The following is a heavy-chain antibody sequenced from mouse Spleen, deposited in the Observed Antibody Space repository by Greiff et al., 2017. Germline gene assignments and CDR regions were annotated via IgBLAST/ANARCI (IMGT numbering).Heavy chain of an antibody. Sequence: EVQGVESGGGLVKPGGSLKLSCAASGFTFSSYAMSWVRQTPEKRLEWVATISDGGSYTYYPDNVKGRFTISRDNAKNNLYLQMSHLKSEDTAMYYCARESLYYYGSSYAMDYWGQGTSVTVSS. D-gene: IGHD1-1*01. J-gene: IGHJ4*01. V-gene: IGHV5-4*01. CDR2: ISDGGSYT. CDR3: ARESLYYYGSSYAMDY. CDR1: GFTFSSYA.